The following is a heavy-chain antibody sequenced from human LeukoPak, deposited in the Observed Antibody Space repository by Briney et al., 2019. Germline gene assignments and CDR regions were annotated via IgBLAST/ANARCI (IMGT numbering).Heavy chain of an antibody. Sequence: SQTLSLTCTVSGGSISSGGYYWSWIRQPPGKGLEWIGYIYHSGSTNYNPSLKSRVTISVDTSKNQFSLKLSSVTAADTAVYYCARRTLCSTSCPQERWGQGTLVTVSS. CDR2: IYHSGST. V-gene: IGHV4-30-2*01. D-gene: IGHD2-2*01. J-gene: IGHJ1*01. CDR1: GGSISSGGYY. CDR3: ARRTLCSTSCPQER.